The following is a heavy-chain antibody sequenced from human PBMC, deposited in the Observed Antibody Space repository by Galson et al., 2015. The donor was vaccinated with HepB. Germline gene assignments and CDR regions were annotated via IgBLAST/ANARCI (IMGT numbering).Heavy chain of an antibody. CDR1: GFAFSNYV. CDR2: ISASGDDT. V-gene: IGHV3-23*01. J-gene: IGHJ4*02. Sequence: SLRLSCAASGFAFSNYVMSWVRQAPGKGLEWVSTISASGDDTYYADPVQGRFTISRDNSKNTLNVQMNSLRADDTAVYYCARWAGRVELGYCTSASCYPFDFWGQGTLVTVSS. CDR3: ARWAGRVELGYCTSASCYPFDF. D-gene: IGHD2-2*01.